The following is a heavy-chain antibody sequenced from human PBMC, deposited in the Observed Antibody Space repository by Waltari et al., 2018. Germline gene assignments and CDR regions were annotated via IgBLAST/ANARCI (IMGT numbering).Heavy chain of an antibody. J-gene: IGHJ4*02. V-gene: IGHV3-53*01. D-gene: IGHD4-4*01. Sequence: EVQLVESGGGLIQPGGSLRLSCAASGFPVSSNYMSWVRQAPGKGLEWVSVIYSGGSTYYADSVKGRFTISRDNSKNTLYLQMNSLRAEDTAVYYCARAAIERATTMYYFDYWGQGTLVTVSS. CDR2: IYSGGST. CDR3: ARAAIERATTMYYFDY. CDR1: GFPVSSNY.